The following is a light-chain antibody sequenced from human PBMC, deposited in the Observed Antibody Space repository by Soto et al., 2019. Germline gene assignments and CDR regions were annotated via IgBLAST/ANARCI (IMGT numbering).Light chain of an antibody. CDR2: GAS. J-gene: IGKJ2*01. CDR3: QQYGVSMFT. Sequence: DIVLTQSPGTLSLSPGERATLSCRASQTVRDGYLAWYQQKPGQAPRLFIYGASSRATGIPDRFSGSGYGTDFTLTISGLEPEDFTVYYCQQYGVSMFTFGQRAKLEIK. V-gene: IGKV3-20*01. CDR1: QTVRDGY.